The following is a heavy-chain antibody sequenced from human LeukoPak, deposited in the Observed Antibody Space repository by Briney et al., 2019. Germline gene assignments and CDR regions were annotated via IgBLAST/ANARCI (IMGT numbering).Heavy chain of an antibody. CDR2: ISGSGGST. J-gene: IGHJ4*02. V-gene: IGHV3-23*01. D-gene: IGHD6-19*01. CDR1: GFTFSSYA. Sequence: GGSLRLSCAASGFTFSSYAMSWVRQAPGKGLEWVSAISGSGGSTYYADSVKGRFTISRDNSKNTLYLQMNSLRAEDKAVYYCAKDLGIAVADHNFDYWGQGTLVTVSS. CDR3: AKDLGIAVADHNFDY.